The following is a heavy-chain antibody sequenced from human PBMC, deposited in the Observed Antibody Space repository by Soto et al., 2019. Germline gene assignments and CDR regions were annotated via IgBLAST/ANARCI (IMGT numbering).Heavy chain of an antibody. Sequence: SVKVSCKASGGTFSSYAISWVRQAPGQGLEWMGGIIPIFGTANYAQKFQGRVTITADESTSTAYMELSSLRSEDTAVYYCARDPRVTIFGVALYYYYYGMDVWGQGTTVTVS. J-gene: IGHJ6*02. D-gene: IGHD3-3*01. CDR3: ARDPRVTIFGVALYYYYYGMDV. V-gene: IGHV1-69*13. CDR1: GGTFSSYA. CDR2: IIPIFGTA.